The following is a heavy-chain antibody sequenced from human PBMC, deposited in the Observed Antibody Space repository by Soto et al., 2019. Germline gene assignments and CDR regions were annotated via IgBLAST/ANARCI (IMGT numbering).Heavy chain of an antibody. Sequence: GGSLRLSCAASGFTFSSYAMSWVRQAPGKGLEWVSAISGSGGSTYYADSVKGRFTISRDNSKNTLYLQMNSLRAEDTAVYYCAKPPDCSGGSCYDYWGQGTLVTVSS. CDR3: AKPPDCSGGSCYDY. D-gene: IGHD2-15*01. V-gene: IGHV3-23*01. CDR1: GFTFSSYA. CDR2: ISGSGGST. J-gene: IGHJ4*02.